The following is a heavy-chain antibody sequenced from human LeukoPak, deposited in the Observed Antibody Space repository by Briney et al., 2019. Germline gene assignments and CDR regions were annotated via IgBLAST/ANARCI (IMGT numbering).Heavy chain of an antibody. CDR2: INEDGTGT. V-gene: IGHV3-74*01. D-gene: IGHD5/OR15-5a*01. CDR1: GFTFSSYV. CDR3: SPIFYAPDY. Sequence: GGSLRLSCAASGFTFSSYVMTWVRQAPGRGLVWVSRINEDGTGTSYADSVKGRFTISRDNAKNTLYLQMNSLRVEDTAVYYCSPIFYAPDYWGQGTQVTVSS. J-gene: IGHJ4*02.